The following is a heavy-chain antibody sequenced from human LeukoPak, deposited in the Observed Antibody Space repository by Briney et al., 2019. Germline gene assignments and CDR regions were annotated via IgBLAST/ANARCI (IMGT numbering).Heavy chain of an antibody. D-gene: IGHD1-26*01. J-gene: IGHJ4*02. Sequence: GASVKVSCKVSGYTLTELSMHWVRQAPGKGLEWMGGFDPEDGETIYAQKFQGRVTVTEDTSTDTAYMELSSLRSEDTAVYYCATSIGSYSPFDYWGQGTLVTVSS. V-gene: IGHV1-24*01. CDR1: GYTLTELS. CDR3: ATSIGSYSPFDY. CDR2: FDPEDGET.